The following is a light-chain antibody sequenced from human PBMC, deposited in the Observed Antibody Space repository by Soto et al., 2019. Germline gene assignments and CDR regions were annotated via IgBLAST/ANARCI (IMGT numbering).Light chain of an antibody. CDR2: EVT. J-gene: IGLJ1*01. V-gene: IGLV2-8*01. CDR3: TSYTGSTFYV. Sequence: QSVLTQPPSASGSPGQSVTISCTGTSSDVGGYNFVSWYQQHPGKAPKLIIYEVTKRPSGVPDRFSGSKSGNTASLTVSGLQAEDEADYYCTSYTGSTFYVFGTGTKSPS. CDR1: SSDVGGYNF.